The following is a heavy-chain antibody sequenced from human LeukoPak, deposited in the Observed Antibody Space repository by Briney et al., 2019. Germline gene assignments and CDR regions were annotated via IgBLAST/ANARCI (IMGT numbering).Heavy chain of an antibody. CDR3: ASTEWNYAR. Sequence: SETLSLTCAVYGGSFSGYYWSWMRQPPGKGLEWIGYIHYSGNTNYNPSLKSRVTISLDTSRTQFSLKLTSVTAADTAVYYCASTEWNYARWGQGILVTVSS. J-gene: IGHJ4*02. CDR2: IHYSGNT. V-gene: IGHV4-59*08. D-gene: IGHD1-7*01. CDR1: GGSFSGYY.